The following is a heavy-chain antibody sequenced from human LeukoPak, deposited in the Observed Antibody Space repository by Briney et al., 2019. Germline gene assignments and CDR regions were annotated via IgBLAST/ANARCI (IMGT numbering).Heavy chain of an antibody. V-gene: IGHV1-46*01. D-gene: IGHD6-19*01. Sequence: ASVKVSCKASGYTFTTYYINWVRQAPGQGLEWMGIINPSGGSPTYTQKFQGRVTMTRDTSTSTVYMDLSSLRSEDTAVYYCARGGSGWYGDFDYWGQGTLVTVSS. CDR3: ARGGSGWYGDFDY. J-gene: IGHJ4*02. CDR1: GYTFTTYY. CDR2: INPSGGSP.